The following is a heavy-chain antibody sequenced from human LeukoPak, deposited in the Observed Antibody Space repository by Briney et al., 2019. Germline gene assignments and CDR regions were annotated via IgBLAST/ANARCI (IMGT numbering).Heavy chain of an antibody. CDR1: GYTFTANY. J-gene: IGHJ4*02. Sequence: GASVRVSCKPSGYTFTANYIHWIRQAPGQGLEWMGWMAPKTGDTKNAQKFQGRVTMTRDTSISTAYMDLSRMTSDDTAVYYRARVRPRIDGSGTSYLRLYYFDYWGQGTLVTVSS. V-gene: IGHV1-2*02. CDR3: ARVRPRIDGSGTSYLRLYYFDY. D-gene: IGHD3-10*01. CDR2: MAPKTGDT.